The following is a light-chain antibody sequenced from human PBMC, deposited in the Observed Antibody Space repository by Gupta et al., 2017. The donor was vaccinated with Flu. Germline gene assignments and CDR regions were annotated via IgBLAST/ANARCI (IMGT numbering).Light chain of an antibody. Sequence: PFTLSASIGDRVTITCRASQSISHWLAWFQQKPGKAPNLLIYKASSLQSGVPSRFSGSGSGTEFTLTISSLQPDDSATYYCQQDNAYPITFGQGTRLEIK. J-gene: IGKJ5*01. CDR3: QQDNAYPIT. V-gene: IGKV1-5*03. CDR2: KAS. CDR1: QSISHW.